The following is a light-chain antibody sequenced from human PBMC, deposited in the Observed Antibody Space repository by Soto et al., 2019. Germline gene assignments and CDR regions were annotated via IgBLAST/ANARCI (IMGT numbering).Light chain of an antibody. V-gene: IGKV3-11*01. CDR3: QQRSNWPPAVT. Sequence: EIVLTQSPATPSLSPGERATLSCRASQSVSSYLAWYQQKPGQAPRLLIYDASNRATGIPARFSGSGSGTDFTLTISSLEPEDFAVYYCQQRSNWPPAVTFGQGTRLENK. J-gene: IGKJ5*01. CDR2: DAS. CDR1: QSVSSY.